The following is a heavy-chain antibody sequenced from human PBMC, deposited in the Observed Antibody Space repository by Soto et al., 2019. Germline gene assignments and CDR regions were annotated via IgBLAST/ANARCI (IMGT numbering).Heavy chain of an antibody. D-gene: IGHD3-10*01. CDR1: GFTFSSYW. V-gene: IGHV3-7*03. Sequence: PGGSLRLSCAASGFTFSSYWMSWVRQAPGKGLEWVANIKQDGSEKYYVDSVKGRFTISRDNAKNSLYLQMNSLRAEDTAVYYCARDSHPITMVRGQNYGMDVWGQGTTVTVSS. CDR3: ARDSHPITMVRGQNYGMDV. CDR2: IKQDGSEK. J-gene: IGHJ6*02.